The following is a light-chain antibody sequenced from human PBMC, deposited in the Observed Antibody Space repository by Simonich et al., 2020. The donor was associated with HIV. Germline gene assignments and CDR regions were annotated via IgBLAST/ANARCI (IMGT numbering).Light chain of an antibody. CDR3: QQYYSSPPT. CDR1: RSVLYSSNNKNY. Sequence: DIVMTQSPDSLAVSLGERATINCKSSRSVLYSSNNKNYLAWYQQKQGQPPNLLIYWASTRESGVPDRFSDSGSGTDFTLTISSLQAEDVAVYYCQQYYSSPPTFGQGTKVEIK. J-gene: IGKJ1*01. CDR2: WAS. V-gene: IGKV4-1*01.